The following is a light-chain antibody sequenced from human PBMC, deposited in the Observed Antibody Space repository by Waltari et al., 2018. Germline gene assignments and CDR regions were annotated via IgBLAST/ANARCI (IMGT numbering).Light chain of an antibody. J-gene: IGKJ1*01. Sequence: EIVLTQSPGTASLSPGERVTPSCRASQSVGSISLAWYQQKPGQAPRLVIYRASRRATGIPDRFSGSGSGTGFSLTISRLEPEDFAVYYCQQHGTLPATFGQGTKVEIK. V-gene: IGKV3-20*01. CDR2: RAS. CDR3: QQHGTLPAT. CDR1: QSVGSIS.